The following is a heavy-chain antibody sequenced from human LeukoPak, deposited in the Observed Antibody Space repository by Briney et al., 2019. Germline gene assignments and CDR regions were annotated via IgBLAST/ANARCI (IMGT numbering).Heavy chain of an antibody. CDR3: ARDSSSYSLDY. CDR2: INHSGST. CDR1: GGSFSGSFSGYY. J-gene: IGHJ4*02. Sequence: PSETLSLTCAVYGGSFSGSFSGYYWTCLRQTPGKGLEWIGEINHSGSTNYNPSLKSRVTISVDTSNNQFSLKLNSLTAADTAVYYCARDSSSYSLDYWGQGTLVTVSS. D-gene: IGHD6-6*01. V-gene: IGHV4-34*01.